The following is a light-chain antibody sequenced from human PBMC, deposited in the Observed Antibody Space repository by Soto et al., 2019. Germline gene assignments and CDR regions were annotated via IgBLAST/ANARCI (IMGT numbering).Light chain of an antibody. CDR3: QQYNSYSRT. CDR2: DAS. Sequence: DIQMTQSPSTLSASVGDRVTITCRASQSISSWLAWYQQKPGKVPKLLIYDASSLESGVPSRFSGSGSGTEFTLTISSLQPDDFETYYCQQYNSYSRTFGQGTKVDIK. J-gene: IGKJ1*01. CDR1: QSISSW. V-gene: IGKV1-5*01.